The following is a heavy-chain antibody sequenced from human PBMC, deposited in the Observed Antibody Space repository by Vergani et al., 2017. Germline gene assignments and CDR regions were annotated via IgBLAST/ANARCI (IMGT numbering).Heavy chain of an antibody. CDR2: IYTSGST. CDR1: GGSISSYY. CDR3: ARGRITMIVDDAFDI. J-gene: IGHJ3*02. D-gene: IGHD3-22*01. Sequence: QVQLQESGPGLVKPSETLSLTCTVSGGSISSYYWSWIRQPAGKGLEWIGRIYTSGSTNYNPSLKSRVTMSVDTSKNQFSLKLSSVTAADTAVYYCARGRITMIVDDAFDIWGQGTMVTVSS. V-gene: IGHV4-4*07.